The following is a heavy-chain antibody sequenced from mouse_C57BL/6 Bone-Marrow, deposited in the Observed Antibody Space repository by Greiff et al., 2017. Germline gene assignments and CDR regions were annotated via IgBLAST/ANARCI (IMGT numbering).Heavy chain of an antibody. J-gene: IGHJ2*01. CDR1: GFNIKDDY. CDR2: IDPENGDT. D-gene: IGHD1-1*01. Sequence: VQLQQSGAELVRPGASVKLSCTASGFNIKDDYMHWVKQRPEQGLEWIGWIDPENGDTEYASKFQGKATITADTSSNTAYLQLSSLTSEDTAVYYCARPSSNTVVALDYWGQGTTLTVAS. CDR3: ARPSSNTVVALDY. V-gene: IGHV14-4*01.